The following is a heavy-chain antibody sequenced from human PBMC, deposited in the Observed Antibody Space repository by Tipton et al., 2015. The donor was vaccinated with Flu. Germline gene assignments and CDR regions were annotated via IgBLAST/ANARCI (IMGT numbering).Heavy chain of an antibody. J-gene: IGHJ4*02. CDR3: TKDITPDGYESTFDY. D-gene: IGHD5-18*01. CDR2: ISRDGHTT. Sequence: SLRLSCVVSGFNFGDHAMHWVRQVPGGGLEWVSLISRDGHTTYYADSVTGRFTISRDNAKNSLSLHMKSLRREDSGLYYCTKDITPDGYESTFDYWGQGSQVTVSS. CDR1: GFNFGDHA. V-gene: IGHV3-43*02.